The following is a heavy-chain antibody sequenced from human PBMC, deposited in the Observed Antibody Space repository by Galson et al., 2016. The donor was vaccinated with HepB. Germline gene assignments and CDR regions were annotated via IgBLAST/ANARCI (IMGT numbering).Heavy chain of an antibody. CDR3: ANVKSGALNWFDP. V-gene: IGHV2-5*02. Sequence: PALVKPTQTLTLTCTFSGFSLSTRGVRVGWIRQTPEKALEWLALIYWDDHKRYSSSLQTRLNITGDTARSQVVLTMTNMEPMDTATYYCANVKSGALNWFDPWGQGTLVTVSS. CDR2: IYWDDHK. J-gene: IGHJ5*02. D-gene: IGHD1-26*01. CDR1: GFSLSTRGVR.